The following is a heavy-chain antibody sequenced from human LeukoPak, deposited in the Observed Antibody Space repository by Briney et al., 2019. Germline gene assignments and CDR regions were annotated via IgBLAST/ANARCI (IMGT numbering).Heavy chain of an antibody. CDR2: INPSGGST. CDR3: ARRAWGYYDSSGYYLDAFDI. D-gene: IGHD3-22*01. CDR1: GYTFTSYY. J-gene: IGHJ3*02. Sequence: ASVKVSCKASGYTFTSYYMHWVRQAPGQGLEWMGIINPSGGSTSYAQKFQGRVTMTRDTSTSTVYMELSSLRSEDTAVYYCARRAWGYYDSSGYYLDAFDIWGQGTMVTVSS. V-gene: IGHV1-46*01.